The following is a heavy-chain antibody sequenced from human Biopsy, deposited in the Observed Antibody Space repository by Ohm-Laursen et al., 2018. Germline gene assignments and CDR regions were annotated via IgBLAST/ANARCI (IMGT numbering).Heavy chain of an antibody. CDR2: IYPEDSDT. CDR1: RDSFINYW. Sequence: ESLKISCKGSRDSFINYWIGWVRQMPGKGLEYMGIIYPEDSDTRYSPSFQGQVIISVDMSISTAYLQWSSLKASDSGMYYCVRPVSPRHCSGGYCATGWFDSWGQGTLVTVSS. CDR3: VRPVSPRHCSGGYCATGWFDS. V-gene: IGHV5-51*01. J-gene: IGHJ5*01. D-gene: IGHD2-15*01.